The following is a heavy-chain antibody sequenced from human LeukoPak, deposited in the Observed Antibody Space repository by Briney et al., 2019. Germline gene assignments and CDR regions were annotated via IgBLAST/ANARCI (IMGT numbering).Heavy chain of an antibody. CDR2: IYTSGST. Sequence: SETLSLTRTVSGGSIRSYYWSWIRQPAGKGLEWIGRIYTSGSTNYNPSLKSRVTMSVDTSKNQFSLKLSSVTAADTAVYYCARDFIDSGYDAGDYWGQGTLVTVSS. V-gene: IGHV4-4*07. CDR3: ARDFIDSGYDAGDY. J-gene: IGHJ4*02. CDR1: GGSIRSYY. D-gene: IGHD5-12*01.